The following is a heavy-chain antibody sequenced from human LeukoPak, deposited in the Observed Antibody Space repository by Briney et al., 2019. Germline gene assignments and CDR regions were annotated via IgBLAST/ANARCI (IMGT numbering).Heavy chain of an antibody. Sequence: GGSLRLSCAASGFPFSTYGMHWVRQAPGKGLEGVAFIRNDGSNKYYADSVKGRFTISRDNSKNTLYLQMNSLRPDDTAVYYCAKITGGGYYYYMDVWGKGTTVTVSS. J-gene: IGHJ6*03. CDR2: IRNDGSNK. CDR3: AKITGGGYYYYMDV. V-gene: IGHV3-30*02. CDR1: GFPFSTYG. D-gene: IGHD2-8*02.